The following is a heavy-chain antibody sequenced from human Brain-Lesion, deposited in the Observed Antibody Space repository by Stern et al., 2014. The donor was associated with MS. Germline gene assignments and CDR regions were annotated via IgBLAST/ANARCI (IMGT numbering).Heavy chain of an antibody. CDR3: ARGERWFDS. V-gene: IGHV3-74*02. Sequence: EVQLVESGGGLVQHGGSLRLSCGASGFTFSNYWMHWVRQAPGKGLVWVSRVNNDGRRTSYADSVKGRFTMSRDNAKNTLYLQMNSLRVEDTAIYYCARGERWFDSWGQGTLVTVSS. CDR2: VNNDGRRT. CDR1: GFTFSNYW. J-gene: IGHJ5*01. D-gene: IGHD3-10*01.